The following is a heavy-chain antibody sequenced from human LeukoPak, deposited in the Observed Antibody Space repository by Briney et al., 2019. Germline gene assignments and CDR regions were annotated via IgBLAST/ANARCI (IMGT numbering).Heavy chain of an antibody. CDR3: AIRPPPVVAGPFDF. CDR2: INPKSGGT. CDR1: GYIFSDRY. Sequence: ASVKVSCKPSGYIFSDRYIYWVRQAPGQGLEWVGWINPKSGGTNYAQKFQGRVTMPSDTSLHTVFMEGRRLTSDDMAVYDCAIRPPPVVAGPFDFWGQGTLVTVSS. V-gene: IGHV1-2*02. D-gene: IGHD2-15*01. J-gene: IGHJ4*02.